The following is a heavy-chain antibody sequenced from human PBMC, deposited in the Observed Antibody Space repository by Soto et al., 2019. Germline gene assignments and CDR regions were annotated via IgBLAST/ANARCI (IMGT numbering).Heavy chain of an antibody. CDR2: LYDVDGS. CDR1: GLTVSGKKY. Sequence: DVQLVESGGGLIQPGESLRLSCAAFGLTVSGKKYVAWVRQAPRKGLEWVSALYDVDGSFYADSVKGRFTTSSDSSKTTVYLQMNGLRPDDPAVYYCASWHEREHAYDVWGQGTTVTVSS. CDR3: ASWHEREHAYDV. V-gene: IGHV3-53*01. J-gene: IGHJ3*01. D-gene: IGHD1-1*01.